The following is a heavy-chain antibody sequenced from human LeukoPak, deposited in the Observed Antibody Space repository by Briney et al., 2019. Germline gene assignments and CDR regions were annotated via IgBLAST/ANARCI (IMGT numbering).Heavy chain of an antibody. CDR3: ARVFYYEILSCYEDYDY. J-gene: IGHJ4*02. CDR1: GFTFSSYE. V-gene: IGHV3-48*03. CDR2: ISSSGSTI. D-gene: IGHD3-9*01. Sequence: GGSLRLSCAASGFTFSSYEMNWVRQAPGKGLEWVSYISSSGSTIYYADSVKGRFTISRDNAKNSLYLQMNSLRAEDTAVYYCARVFYYEILSCYEDYDYWGQGTLVTVSS.